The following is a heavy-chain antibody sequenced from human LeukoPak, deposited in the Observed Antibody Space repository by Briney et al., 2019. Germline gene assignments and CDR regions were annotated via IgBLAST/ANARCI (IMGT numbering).Heavy chain of an antibody. Sequence: SETLSLTCNVSGDSLTSHFWSWIRQTAGKGLEWIGYVFHSGTTNYSPSLKSRVTISLDTSKKQFYLRLASVTAADTAVYYCARRMATVTDAFDIWGRGTMVSFSS. V-gene: IGHV4-59*08. CDR1: GDSLTSHF. CDR3: ARRMATVTDAFDI. D-gene: IGHD5-24*01. CDR2: VFHSGTT. J-gene: IGHJ3*02.